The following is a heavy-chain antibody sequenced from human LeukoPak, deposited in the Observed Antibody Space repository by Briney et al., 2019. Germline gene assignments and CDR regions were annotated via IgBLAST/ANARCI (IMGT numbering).Heavy chain of an antibody. Sequence: SGTLSLTCTVSGGSISTYYWSWIRQPPGKGLEWIGYIYYSGNTDYNPSLKSRVTISVDTSKNQVSLKLSSVTAADTAVYYCARRERSGSPFQDWGQGTLVTVSS. CDR1: GGSISTYY. J-gene: IGHJ1*01. CDR2: IYYSGNT. D-gene: IGHD2-15*01. CDR3: ARRERSGSPFQD. V-gene: IGHV4-59*08.